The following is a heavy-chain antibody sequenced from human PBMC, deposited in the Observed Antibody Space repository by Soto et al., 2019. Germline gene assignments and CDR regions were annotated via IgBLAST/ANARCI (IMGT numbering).Heavy chain of an antibody. CDR2: INPNSGGT. CDR1: GYTFTGYY. D-gene: IGHD2-15*01. Sequence: GASVKVSCKASGYTFTGYYMHWVRQAPGQGLEWMGWINPNSGGTNYAQKFQGRVTMTTDTSMSTAYMELRSLRSDDTAVYYCARDDESGGNAPYNWFDPWGQGTLVTVSS. J-gene: IGHJ5*02. V-gene: IGHV1-2*02. CDR3: ARDDESGGNAPYNWFDP.